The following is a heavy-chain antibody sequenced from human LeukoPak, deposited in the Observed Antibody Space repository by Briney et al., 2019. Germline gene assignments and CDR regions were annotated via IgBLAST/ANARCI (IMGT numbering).Heavy chain of an antibody. CDR1: GFTFGDYA. J-gene: IGHJ4*02. Sequence: GRSLRLSCAGSGFTFGDYAMHWVRQAPGEGLEWVSGINWNSGGTGYADSVKGRFTISRDNAKSSLYLQMNSLRAEDTALYYCAKGSTYHYDSSGYPTDCWGQGTLVTVSS. CDR2: INWNSGGT. D-gene: IGHD3-22*01. V-gene: IGHV3-9*01. CDR3: AKGSTYHYDSSGYPTDC.